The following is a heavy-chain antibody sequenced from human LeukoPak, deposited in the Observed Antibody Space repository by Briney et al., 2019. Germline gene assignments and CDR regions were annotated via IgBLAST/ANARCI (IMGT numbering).Heavy chain of an antibody. V-gene: IGHV3-30*04. D-gene: IGHD3-10*01. CDR2: ISYDGKNK. J-gene: IGHJ4*02. CDR3: ARDRYYGSGRYNYFDY. Sequence: GGSLRLSCAASGFSFSTYTMHWVRQAPGKGLEWVSFISYDGKNKDYADSVKGRFTISRDNSKNTLYLQMNSLRAEDTAVYYCARDRYYGSGRYNYFDYWGQGTLVTVSS. CDR1: GFSFSTYT.